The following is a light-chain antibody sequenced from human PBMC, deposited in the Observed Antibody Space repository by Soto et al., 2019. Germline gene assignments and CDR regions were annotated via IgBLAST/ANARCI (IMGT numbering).Light chain of an antibody. Sequence: DIQMTQSPFSLSASVGDRVTITCRASQTVSTFVNWYQQKPGKAPNLLIFTASILQDGVPSRFSGSGSATDFTLTISSLQPEDVATYYCQQSYNTPYTFGQGTKLEIK. J-gene: IGKJ2*01. CDR1: QTVSTF. CDR3: QQSYNTPYT. V-gene: IGKV1-39*01. CDR2: TAS.